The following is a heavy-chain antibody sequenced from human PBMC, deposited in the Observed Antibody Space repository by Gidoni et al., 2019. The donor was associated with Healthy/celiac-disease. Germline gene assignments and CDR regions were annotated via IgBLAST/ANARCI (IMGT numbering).Heavy chain of an antibody. CDR3: ARAPIAAAEYYYYYYGMDV. CDR2: TRNKANSYTT. D-gene: IGHD6-13*01. J-gene: IGHJ6*02. Sequence: EVQLVESGGGLVQPGGSLRLSCAASGFTFSHHYMDWVRQAPGKGLEWVGRTRNKANSYTTEYAASVKGRFTISRDDSKNSLYLQMNSLKTEDTAVYYCARAPIAAAEYYYYYYGMDVWGQGTTVTVSS. V-gene: IGHV3-72*01. CDR1: GFTFSHHY.